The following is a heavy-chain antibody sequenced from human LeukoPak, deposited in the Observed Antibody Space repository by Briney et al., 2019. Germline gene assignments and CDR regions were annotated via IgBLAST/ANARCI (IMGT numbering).Heavy chain of an antibody. Sequence: SETLSLTCTVFGGSITSSCYYWGWIRQPPGKGLEWIGTIYYSGSTYYDPSLKSRVTISVDTSKNQFSLKLSSVTAADTAVYYCARQAYSSNLGWFDPWGQGTLVTVSS. D-gene: IGHD6-13*01. CDR3: ARQAYSSNLGWFDP. V-gene: IGHV4-39*01. CDR2: IYYSGST. J-gene: IGHJ5*02. CDR1: GGSITSSCYY.